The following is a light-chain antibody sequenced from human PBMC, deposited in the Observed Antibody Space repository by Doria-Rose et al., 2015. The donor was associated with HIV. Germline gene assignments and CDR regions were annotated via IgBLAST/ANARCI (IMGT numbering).Light chain of an antibody. CDR2: DGS. CDR1: QSFSSTY. V-gene: IGKV3-20*01. J-gene: IGKJ1*01. CDR3: HQYGTSWT. Sequence: EIVMTQPPGTLSLSPGERATLSCRASQSFSSTYLAWYQQRPGQAPSLLIYDGSTRATGIPDSFSASGSGTDFTLTINRLEPEDFALYYCHQYGTSWTFGQGTKVEI.